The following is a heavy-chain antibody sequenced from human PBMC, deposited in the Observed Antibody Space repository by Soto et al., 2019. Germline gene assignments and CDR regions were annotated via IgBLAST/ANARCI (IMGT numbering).Heavy chain of an antibody. CDR2: IYKSATT. CDR1: GDSISSVDYF. V-gene: IGHV4-30-4*01. CDR3: ARGRYCLTGRCFPNWFDS. Sequence: SETLSLACSFSGDSISSVDYFWAWIRQPPGQALEYIGYIYKSATTYYNPSFESRVAISLDTSKSQFSLNVTSVTAADTAVYFCARGRYCLTGRCFPNWFDSWGQGTLVTVSS. J-gene: IGHJ5*01. D-gene: IGHD2-15*01.